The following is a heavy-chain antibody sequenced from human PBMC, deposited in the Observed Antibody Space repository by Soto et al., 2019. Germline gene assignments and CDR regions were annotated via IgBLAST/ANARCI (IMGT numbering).Heavy chain of an antibody. Sequence: SVKVSCRASGYIFTDYYMYWVRQAPGQGLAWMGGIIPIVGTANYAQKFQGRVTITADESTSTAYMELSSLRSEDTAVYYCARDQNPPSTYYYYYYGMDVWGQGTTVTVSS. CDR3: ARDQNPPSTYYYYYYGMDV. CDR1: GYIFTDYY. D-gene: IGHD1-1*01. J-gene: IGHJ6*02. CDR2: IIPIVGTA. V-gene: IGHV1-69*13.